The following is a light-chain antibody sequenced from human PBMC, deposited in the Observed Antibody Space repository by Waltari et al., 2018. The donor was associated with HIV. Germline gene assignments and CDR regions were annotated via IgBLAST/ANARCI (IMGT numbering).Light chain of an antibody. CDR3: ASWDDALSSWL. V-gene: IGLV1-47*01. CDR1: SSNVGQDY. CDR2: RTD. Sequence: QSGLRQPPSTSRPPGQRVVISCSGSSSNVGQDYVSWFQQLPGAAPRLLIYRTDRRPSGVPDRFTAAKSGTSASLVISGLRSDDEADYFCASWDDALSSWLFGGGTKLTVL. J-gene: IGLJ6*01.